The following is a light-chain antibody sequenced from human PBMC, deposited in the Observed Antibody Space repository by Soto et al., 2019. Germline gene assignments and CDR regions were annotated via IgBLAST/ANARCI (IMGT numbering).Light chain of an antibody. Sequence: DIPMTQSPSTLSASVGDRITITCRASQDVSQWLAWYQHKPGKDPKLLIHKASTLESGVSSRFSGRGSGTEFTLTIRDLQPDDFATYYCQQYSSDLNTFGQGTKLEIK. CDR1: QDVSQW. J-gene: IGKJ2*01. V-gene: IGKV1-5*03. CDR3: QQYSSDLNT. CDR2: KAS.